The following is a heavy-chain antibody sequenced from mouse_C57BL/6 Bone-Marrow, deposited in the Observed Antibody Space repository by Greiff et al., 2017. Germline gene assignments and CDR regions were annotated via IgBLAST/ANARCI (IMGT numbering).Heavy chain of an antibody. V-gene: IGHV1-81*01. CDR2: IYPRSGNT. J-gene: IGHJ1*03. CDR3: ARYYYGSSYDWYFDV. D-gene: IGHD1-1*01. CDR1: GYTFTSYG. Sequence: VQLQQSGAELARPGASVKLSCKASGYTFTSYGISWVKQRTGQGLEWIGEIYPRSGNTYYNEKFKGKATLTADKSSSTAYMELRSLTSEDSAVYFCARYYYGSSYDWYFDVWGTGTTVTVPS.